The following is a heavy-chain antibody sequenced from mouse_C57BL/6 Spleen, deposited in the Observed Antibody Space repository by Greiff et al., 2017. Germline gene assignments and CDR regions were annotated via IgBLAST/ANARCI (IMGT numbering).Heavy chain of an antibody. J-gene: IGHJ3*01. CDR2: ISSGSSTI. CDR1: GFTFSDYG. Sequence: EVKLVESGGGLVKPGGSLKLSCAASGFTFSDYGMHWVRQAPEKGLEWVAYISSGSSTIYYADTVKGRFTISRDHAKNTLFLQMTSLRSEDKAMDYCARDYYGSSWFAYWGQGTLVTVSA. CDR3: ARDYYGSSWFAY. D-gene: IGHD1-1*01. V-gene: IGHV5-17*01.